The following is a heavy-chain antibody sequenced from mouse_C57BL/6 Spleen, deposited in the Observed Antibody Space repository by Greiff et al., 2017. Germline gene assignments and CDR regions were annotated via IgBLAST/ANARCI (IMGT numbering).Heavy chain of an antibody. CDR2: ISRGSSTI. CDR1: GFTFSDYG. Sequence: DVQLVESGGGLVKPGGSLKLSCAASGFTFSDYGMHWVRQAPEKGLEWVAYISRGSSTIYYADTVKGRFTISRDNAKNTLFLQMTSLRSEDTAMYYCARRAVVAPYWYFDVWGTGTTVTVSA. D-gene: IGHD1-1*01. J-gene: IGHJ1*03. V-gene: IGHV5-17*01. CDR3: ARRAVVAPYWYFDV.